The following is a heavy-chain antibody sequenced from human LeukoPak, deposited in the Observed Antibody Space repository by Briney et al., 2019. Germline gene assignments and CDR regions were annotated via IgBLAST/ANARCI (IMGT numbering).Heavy chain of an antibody. CDR3: ARSGAFDI. CDR2: INHSGST. D-gene: IGHD1-26*01. Sequence: SETLSLTCAVYGGSFSGYYWSWIRQPPGKGLEWIGEINHSGSTNYNPSLKSRVTMSVDTSKNQFSLKLSSLTAADTAVYYCARSGAFDIWGQGTMVTVSS. CDR1: GGSFSGYY. J-gene: IGHJ3*02. V-gene: IGHV4-34*01.